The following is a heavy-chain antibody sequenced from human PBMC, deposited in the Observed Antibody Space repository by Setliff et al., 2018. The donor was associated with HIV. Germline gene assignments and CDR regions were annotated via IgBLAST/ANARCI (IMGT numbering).Heavy chain of an antibody. J-gene: IGHJ6*03. CDR1: GGSVIKDNFY. CDR3: VNSGYDGDYYYYYMDV. Sequence: PSETLSLTCSVSGGSVIKDNFYWGWIRQAPAKGLEWIGTLYDTGSTYYNPPLKSRVSIFVDTTKNEFSLNLRSVTAADTAVYFCVNSGYDGDYYYYYMDVWGKGTTVTVTS. CDR2: LYDTGST. V-gene: IGHV4-39*01. D-gene: IGHD5-12*01.